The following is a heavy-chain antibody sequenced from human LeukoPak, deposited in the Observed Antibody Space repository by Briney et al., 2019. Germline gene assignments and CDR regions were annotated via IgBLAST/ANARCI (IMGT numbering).Heavy chain of an antibody. CDR2: INPDNGGT. D-gene: IGHD2-2*01. V-gene: IGHV1-2*02. CDR1: GYTFTDYY. Sequence: GASVKVSCRASGYTFTDYYIHWVRQAPGQGLEWMGWINPDNGGTNYAQKFQGRVTMTRDTSIRTVYMDLSRLRSDDTAVFYCTREARVGNWFDHWGQGTQVTVSS. CDR3: TREARVGNWFDH. J-gene: IGHJ5*02.